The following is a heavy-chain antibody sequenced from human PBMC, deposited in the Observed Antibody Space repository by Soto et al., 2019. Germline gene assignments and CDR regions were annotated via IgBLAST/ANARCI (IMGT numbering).Heavy chain of an antibody. V-gene: IGHV4-39*01. CDR2: IYYSGST. Sequence: PSGTLSLTCTVSGGSISSGGYYWSWIRQHPGKGLEWIGYIYYSGSTYYNPSLKSRVTISVDTSKNQFSLKLSSVTAADTAVYYCARQARIRRQLNWFDPWGQGTLVTVSS. J-gene: IGHJ5*02. CDR3: ARQARIRRQLNWFDP. CDR1: GGSISSGGYY.